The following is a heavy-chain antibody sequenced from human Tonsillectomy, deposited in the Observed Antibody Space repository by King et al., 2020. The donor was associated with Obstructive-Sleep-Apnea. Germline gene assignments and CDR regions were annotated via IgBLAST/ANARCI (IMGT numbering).Heavy chain of an antibody. CDR1: GYTFTGYY. Sequence: QLVQSGAEVKKPGASVKVSCKASGYTFTGYYMHWVRQAPGQGLEWMGWINPNSGGTNYAQKFQGRVTMTRDTSISTAYMELSRLRSDDTAVYYCARHGVVVPAASHRLYYYGMDVWGKGTTVTVSS. CDR3: ARHGVVVPAASHRLYYYGMDV. V-gene: IGHV1-2*02. CDR2: INPNSGGT. D-gene: IGHD2-2*01. J-gene: IGHJ6*04.